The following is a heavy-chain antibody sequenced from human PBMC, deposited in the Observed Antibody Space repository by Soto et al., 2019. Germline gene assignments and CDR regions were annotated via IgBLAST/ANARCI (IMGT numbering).Heavy chain of an antibody. Sequence: QVQLQESGPGLVKPSETLSLTCTVSGGSISSYYWSWIRQPPGKGLEWIGYIYYSGSTNYNPSLKSRVXXSXDXHKNQFSLKLSSVTAADTAVYYCARQSIAAAMGLDYWGQGTLVTVSS. CDR3: ARQSIAAAMGLDY. CDR2: IYYSGST. CDR1: GGSISSYY. J-gene: IGHJ4*02. D-gene: IGHD6-13*01. V-gene: IGHV4-59*01.